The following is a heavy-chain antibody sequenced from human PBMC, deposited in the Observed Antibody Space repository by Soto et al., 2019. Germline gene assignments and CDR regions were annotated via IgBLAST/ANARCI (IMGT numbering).Heavy chain of an antibody. Sequence: QVQLVQSGAEVEKPGASVKVCCKASAYTFTCYDINWVRQATGTGLEWMGWMNPNSGNTGDAQKHQGRVNMTRITSINTAYMVLSRLSSEDTAVYYCARGPNTSVTTRGIVWFDPWGQGTLVTVSS. D-gene: IGHD4-4*01. CDR1: AYTFTCYD. CDR2: MNPNSGNT. CDR3: ARGPNTSVTTRGIVWFDP. J-gene: IGHJ5*02. V-gene: IGHV1-8*01.